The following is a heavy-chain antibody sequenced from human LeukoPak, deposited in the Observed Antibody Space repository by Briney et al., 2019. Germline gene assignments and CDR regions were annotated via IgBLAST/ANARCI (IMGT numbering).Heavy chain of an antibody. CDR3: ARISYRAFDI. D-gene: IGHD1-26*01. J-gene: IGHJ3*02. Sequence: SETLSLTCTVSGGSINSYYWSWIRQPPGKGLEWIGYIYYSGSTNYNPSLKSRVTISVDTSKNQFSLKMSSVTAADTAVFYCARISYRAFDIWGQGTMVTVSS. CDR2: IYYSGST. V-gene: IGHV4-59*01. CDR1: GGSINSYY.